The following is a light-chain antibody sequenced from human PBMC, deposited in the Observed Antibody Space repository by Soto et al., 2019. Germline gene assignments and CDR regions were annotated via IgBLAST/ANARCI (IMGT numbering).Light chain of an antibody. CDR1: QSISTW. J-gene: IGKJ4*01. V-gene: IGKV1-5*01. Sequence: DIHIAHSSFTLSSSLVDRVTITCRASQSISTWLAWYQQKPGKAPKVLIYDASSLESGVPSRFSGSGSGTEFTLTISSLQPDDFATYYCQQYQSYSFSFGGGTKVDI. CDR2: DAS. CDR3: QQYQSYSFS.